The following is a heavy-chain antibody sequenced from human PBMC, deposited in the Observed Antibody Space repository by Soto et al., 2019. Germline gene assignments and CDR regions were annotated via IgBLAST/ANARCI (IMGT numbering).Heavy chain of an antibody. V-gene: IGHV4-39*01. Sequence: PSETLSLTCTVSSGSISSSSYHWGWIRQPPGKGLEWIGSIHYSGNTYCNPSLKSRVSMSVDTSKNQFSLNLSSVTAADTAVYYCARGIGPPLRMFDPWGQGALVTVSS. D-gene: IGHD1-26*01. CDR2: IHYSGNT. CDR1: SGSISSSSYH. CDR3: ARGIGPPLRMFDP. J-gene: IGHJ5*02.